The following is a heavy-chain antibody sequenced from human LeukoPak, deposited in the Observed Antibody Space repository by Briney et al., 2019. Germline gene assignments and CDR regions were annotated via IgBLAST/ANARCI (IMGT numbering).Heavy chain of an antibody. CDR2: INEDGGKT. CDR1: GFTFSSHA. V-gene: IGHV3-43*02. J-gene: IGHJ3*02. Sequence: GGSLRLSCAASGFTFSSHAMHWVRQAPGKGLEWVSLINEDGGKTFYADSVRGRFTISRDNSKNSLYLQMNSLRTEDTALYYCAKEIDTLGTNAFDIWGQGTIVTVSS. D-gene: IGHD2-15*01. CDR3: AKEIDTLGTNAFDI.